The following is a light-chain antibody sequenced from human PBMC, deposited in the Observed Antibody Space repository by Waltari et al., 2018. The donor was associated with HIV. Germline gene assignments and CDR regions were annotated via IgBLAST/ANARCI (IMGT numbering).Light chain of an antibody. Sequence: QSVLTHPPSVSAAPGQMVTISCSASSSNIGRYYLPWYQHLPGTAPKLLIYDNKGRPSGIPDRFSASKSGTSVALDITGLQTGDEGDYYCGTWDSSLSAVVFGGGTKLTVL. CDR2: DNK. V-gene: IGLV1-51*01. J-gene: IGLJ2*01. CDR3: GTWDSSLSAVV. CDR1: SSNIGRYY.